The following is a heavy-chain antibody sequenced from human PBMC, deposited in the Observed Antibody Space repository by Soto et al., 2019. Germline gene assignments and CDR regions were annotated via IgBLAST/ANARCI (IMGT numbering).Heavy chain of an antibody. V-gene: IGHV3-11*01. CDR2: ISSSGSTI. CDR3: ARVGGSGWYTEPVYYFDY. D-gene: IGHD6-19*01. Sequence: GGSLRLSCAASGFTFSDYYMSWIRQAPGKGLEWVSYISSSGSTIYYADSVKGRFTISRDNAKNSLYLQMNSLRAEDTAVYYCARVGGSGWYTEPVYYFDYWGQGTLVTVSS. J-gene: IGHJ4*02. CDR1: GFTFSDYY.